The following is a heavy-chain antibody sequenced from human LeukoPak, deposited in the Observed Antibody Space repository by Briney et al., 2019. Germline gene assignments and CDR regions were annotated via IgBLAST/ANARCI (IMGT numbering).Heavy chain of an antibody. V-gene: IGHV3-48*01. CDR3: ARGGGLRFLEWLFHFDY. CDR2: ISSSSSTI. J-gene: IGHJ4*02. Sequence: GGSLRLSCAASGFTFSSYSMNWVRQAPGKGLEWVSYISSSSSTIYYADSVEGRFTITRDNAKNSLYLQMNSLRAEDTAVYYCARGGGLRFLEWLFHFDYWGQGTLVTVSS. CDR1: GFTFSSYS. D-gene: IGHD3-3*01.